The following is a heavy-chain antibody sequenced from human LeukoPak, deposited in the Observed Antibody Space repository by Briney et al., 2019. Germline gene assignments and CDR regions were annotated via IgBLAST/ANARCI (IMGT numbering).Heavy chain of an antibody. CDR1: GGSISSGGYS. D-gene: IGHD3-10*01. CDR2: IYYSGST. CDR3: AKRGPYYYGSGSYYKGAQYYFDS. J-gene: IGHJ4*02. V-gene: IGHV4-30-4*07. Sequence: PSETLSLTCAVSGGSISSGGYSWSWIRQPPGKGLEWIGYIYYSGSTYYNPSLKSRVTISVDTSKNQFSLKLSSVTAADTAVYYCAKRGPYYYGSGSYYKGAQYYFDSWGQGPLVTVSS.